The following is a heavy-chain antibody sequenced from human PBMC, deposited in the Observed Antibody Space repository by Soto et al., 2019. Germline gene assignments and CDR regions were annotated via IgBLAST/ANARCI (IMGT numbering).Heavy chain of an antibody. J-gene: IGHJ4*02. CDR1: GFTFSNYA. V-gene: IGHV3-23*01. CDR2: ITYSGGSR. CDR3: ARDPPGIAAAGTGY. Sequence: LRLSCAASGFTFSNYAMAWVRQAPGKGLEWVSTITYSGGSRDYADSVKGRFTISRDNAKNTLYLQMNSLRAEDTAVYYCARDPPGIAAAGTGYWGQGTLVTVSS. D-gene: IGHD6-13*01.